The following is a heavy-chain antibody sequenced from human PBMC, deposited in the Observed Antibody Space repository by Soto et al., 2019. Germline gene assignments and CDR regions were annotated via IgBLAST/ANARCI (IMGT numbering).Heavy chain of an antibody. D-gene: IGHD1-20*01. CDR2: IYYTGTT. CDR1: GGSISSFY. V-gene: IGHV4-59*01. J-gene: IGHJ4*02. CDR3: ARSNWNLPFDS. Sequence: SETLSLTCTVSGGSISSFYWYWIRQSPGKGLEWIGYIYYTGTTNYNPSPQTRVTISLDTSKDPFSLTPTSVTAADTAVSYCARSNWNLPFDSWGQGTLVTVSS.